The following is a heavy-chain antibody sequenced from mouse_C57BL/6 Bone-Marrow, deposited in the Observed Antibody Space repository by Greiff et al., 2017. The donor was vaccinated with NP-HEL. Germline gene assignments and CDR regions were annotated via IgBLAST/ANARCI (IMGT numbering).Heavy chain of an antibody. CDR1: GYTFTTYP. V-gene: IGHV1-47*01. CDR3: ARGGLWDAMDY. J-gene: IGHJ4*01. Sequence: VQLKQSGAELVKPGASVKMSCKASGYTFTTYPIEWMKQNPGKSLEWIGKFYPYNDDTKYNEKFKGKATLTVEKSSSTVYLELSRLTSDDSAVYYCARGGLWDAMDYWGQGTSVTVSS. CDR2: FYPYNDDT.